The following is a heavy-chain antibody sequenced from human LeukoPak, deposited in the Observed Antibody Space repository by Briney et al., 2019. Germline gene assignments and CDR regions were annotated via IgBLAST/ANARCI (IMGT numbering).Heavy chain of an antibody. V-gene: IGHV4-34*01. Sequence: PSETLPLTCAVYGGSFSGYYWSWIRQPPGKGLEWIGEINHSGSTNYNPSLKSRVTISVDTSKNQFSLKLSSVTAADTAVYYCARVPYGSARRPADYWGQGTLVTVSS. CDR2: INHSGST. D-gene: IGHD6-25*01. CDR3: ARVPYGSARRPADY. CDR1: GGSFSGYY. J-gene: IGHJ4*02.